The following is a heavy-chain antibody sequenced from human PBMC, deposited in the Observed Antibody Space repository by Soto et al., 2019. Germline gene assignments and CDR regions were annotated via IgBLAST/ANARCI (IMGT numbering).Heavy chain of an antibody. Sequence: VGSLRLSGGASGFTFTAFAMTWVRQARGKGLEWVSGITGSGGNTYYADSVKGRFTISRDNSKNTLYLQMNTLRAEDTATYYCVKNLEGIAAAGSLDFWGQGTRSPSPQ. CDR3: VKNLEGIAAAGSLDF. CDR2: ITGSGGNT. J-gene: IGHJ4*02. V-gene: IGHV3-23*01. CDR1: GFTFTAFA. D-gene: IGHD6-13*01.